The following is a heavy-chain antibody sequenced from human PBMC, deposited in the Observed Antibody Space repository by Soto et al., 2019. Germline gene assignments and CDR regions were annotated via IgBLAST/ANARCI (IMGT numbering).Heavy chain of an antibody. CDR1: GLPFSDYY. CDR3: ARYCSGGSCYADAFDI. V-gene: IGHV3-11*01. Sequence: PGGPLRLSGAAFGLPFSDYYMGWVRRAPGMGLEWLSYISGSGKTIYYADSVKGRFTISRDNAKNSLNLQMNSLRAEDTAEFYCARYCSGGSCYADAFDIWGQGTMVTVSS. CDR2: ISGSGKTI. J-gene: IGHJ3*02. D-gene: IGHD2-15*01.